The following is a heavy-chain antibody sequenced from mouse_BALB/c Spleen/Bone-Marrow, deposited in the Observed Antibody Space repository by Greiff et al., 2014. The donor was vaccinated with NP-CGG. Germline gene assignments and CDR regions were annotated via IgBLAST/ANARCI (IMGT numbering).Heavy chain of an antibody. V-gene: IGHV2-9*02. D-gene: IGHD1-1*01. CDR1: GFSLTSYG. CDR3: AREGDYYGSSDY. J-gene: IGHJ2*01. Sequence: VKLMESGPGLVAPSQSLSITCTVSGFSLTSYGVHWVRQPPGKGLEWLGVIWAGGSTNYNSALMSRLSISKDNSKSQVFLKMNSLQTDDTAVYYCAREGDYYGSSDYWGQGTTLTVSS. CDR2: IWAGGST.